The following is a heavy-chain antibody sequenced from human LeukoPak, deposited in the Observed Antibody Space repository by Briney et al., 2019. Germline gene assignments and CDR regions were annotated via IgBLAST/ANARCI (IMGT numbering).Heavy chain of an antibody. V-gene: IGHV3-21*01. Sequence: GGSLRLSCAASGFTFSSYSMNWVRQAPGKGLEWVSSISSSSSYIYYADPVKGRFTISRDNAKNSLYLQMNSLRAEDTAVYYCARDYWQLVRGWFDPWGQGTLVTVSS. CDR2: ISSSSSYI. CDR3: ARDYWQLVRGWFDP. D-gene: IGHD6-6*01. J-gene: IGHJ5*02. CDR1: GFTFSSYS.